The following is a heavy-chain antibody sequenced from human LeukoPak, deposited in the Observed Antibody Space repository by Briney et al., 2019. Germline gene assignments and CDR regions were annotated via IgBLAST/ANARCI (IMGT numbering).Heavy chain of an antibody. CDR1: GFSFSTST. CDR3: VRGDNRDY. CDR2: IGKTSRDM. D-gene: IGHD1-14*01. V-gene: IGHV3-21*01. Sequence: KPGGSLRLSCAASGFSFSTSTMNWVRQAPGKGLEWISSIGKTSRDMYCADSVRGRFTISRDNAKNSLFLLMNSLRVEDTSVYYCVRGDNRDYWGQGTLVTVSS. J-gene: IGHJ4*02.